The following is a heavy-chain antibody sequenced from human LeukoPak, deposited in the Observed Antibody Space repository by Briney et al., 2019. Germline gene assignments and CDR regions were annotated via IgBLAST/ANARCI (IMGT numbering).Heavy chain of an antibody. Sequence: SETLSLTCTVSGGSISSYYWSWIRQPAGKGLEWIGRIYTSGSTNYNPSFKSRVTMSVDTSKNQFSLKLSSVTAADTAVYYCARDRGEVGANLYYYYYMDVWGKGTTVTVSS. V-gene: IGHV4-4*07. CDR3: ARDRGEVGANLYYYYYMDV. D-gene: IGHD1-26*01. CDR2: IYTSGST. CDR1: GGSISSYY. J-gene: IGHJ6*03.